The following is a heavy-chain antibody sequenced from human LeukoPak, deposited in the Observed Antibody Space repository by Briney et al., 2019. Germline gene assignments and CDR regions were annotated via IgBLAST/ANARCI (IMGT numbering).Heavy chain of an antibody. CDR3: ARSLSGSGSYASAY. CDR2: MYYSGNT. Sequence: SETLSLTCSVSGGSISSNNYLWVWIRQPPGKGPEWIASMYYSGNTYYNPSLESRVTISADTSMNQFSLKLTSVTAADTAVYFCARSLSGSGSYASAYWGQGTLVTVSS. D-gene: IGHD3-10*01. J-gene: IGHJ4*02. CDR1: GGSISSNNYL. V-gene: IGHV4-39*01.